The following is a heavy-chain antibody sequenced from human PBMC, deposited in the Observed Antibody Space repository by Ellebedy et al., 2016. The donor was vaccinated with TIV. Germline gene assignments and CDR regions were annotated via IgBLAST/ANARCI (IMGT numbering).Heavy chain of an antibody. CDR3: ARITMVRGVQHSDY. CDR2: ISAYNGNT. Sequence: GESLKISCKASGYTFTSYGISWVRQAPGQGLEWMGWISAYNGNTNYAQKLQGRVTMTTDTSTSTAYMELRSLRSDDTAVYYCARITMVRGVQHSDYWGQGTLVTVSS. J-gene: IGHJ4*02. V-gene: IGHV1-18*01. D-gene: IGHD3-10*01. CDR1: GYTFTSYG.